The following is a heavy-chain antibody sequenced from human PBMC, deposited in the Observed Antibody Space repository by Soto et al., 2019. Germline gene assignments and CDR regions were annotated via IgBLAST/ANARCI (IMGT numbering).Heavy chain of an antibody. V-gene: IGHV3-23*01. Sequence: EVQLLESGGGLVQRGESLRLSCAASGFSFIDFAMSWVRQAPGKGLEWVSAISGSGHNTYYTESLKGRFTISRDNSKNTLSLQVKSLRAEDTAVYYCVRRAGGAVVWYYDLWGRGTLVSVFS. CDR2: ISGSGHNT. CDR1: GFSFIDFA. D-gene: IGHD2-21*01. CDR3: VRRAGGAVVWYYDL. J-gene: IGHJ2*01.